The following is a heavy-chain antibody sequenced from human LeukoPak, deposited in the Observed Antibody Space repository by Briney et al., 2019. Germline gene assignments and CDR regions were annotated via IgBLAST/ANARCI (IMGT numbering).Heavy chain of an antibody. CDR1: GGSISSYY. CDR2: IYCSGST. J-gene: IGHJ4*02. V-gene: IGHV4-59*01. Sequence: SETLSLTCTVSGGSISSYYWSWIRQPPGKGLEWIGYIYCSGSTNYNPSLKSRVTISVDTSKNQFSLKLSSVTAADTAVYYCARPSGYYGSGIDYWGQGTLVTVSS. D-gene: IGHD3-10*01. CDR3: ARPSGYYGSGIDY.